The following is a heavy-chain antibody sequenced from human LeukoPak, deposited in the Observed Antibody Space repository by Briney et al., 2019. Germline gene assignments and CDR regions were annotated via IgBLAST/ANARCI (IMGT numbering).Heavy chain of an antibody. V-gene: IGHV3-49*03. CDR2: IRSKAYGGTT. Sequence: GRSLRLSCTASGFTFGDYAMSWFRQAPGKGLEWVGFIRSKAYGGTTEYAASVKGRFTISRDDSKSIAYLQMNSLKTEDTAVYYCTSKAMVRGVHFDYWGQGALVTVSS. CDR3: TSKAMVRGVHFDY. J-gene: IGHJ4*02. D-gene: IGHD3-10*01. CDR1: GFTFGDYA.